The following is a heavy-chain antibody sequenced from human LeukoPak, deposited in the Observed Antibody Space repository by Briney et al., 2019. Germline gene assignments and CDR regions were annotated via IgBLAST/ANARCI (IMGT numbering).Heavy chain of an antibody. D-gene: IGHD2-2*01. CDR3: ARGGYCSSTSCYEVYNWFDP. CDR1: GGSISSHY. V-gene: IGHV4-59*11. CDR2: IYYSGST. J-gene: IGHJ5*02. Sequence: SETLSLTCTVSGGSISSHYWSWIRQPPRKGLEWIGYIYYSGSTNYNPSLKSRVTISVDTSKNQFSLKLSSVTAADTAVYYCARGGYCSSTSCYEVYNWFDPWGQGTLVTVSS.